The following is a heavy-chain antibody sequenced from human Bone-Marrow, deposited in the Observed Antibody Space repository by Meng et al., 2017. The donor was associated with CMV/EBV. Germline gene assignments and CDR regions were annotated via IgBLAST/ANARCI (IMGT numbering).Heavy chain of an antibody. V-gene: IGHV3-74*01. CDR2: INSDGSGT. J-gene: IGHJ4*02. CDR1: GFTFSTYW. D-gene: IGHD6-13*01. Sequence: CADSGFTFSTYWMHWVRKARGKGLVWVSRINSDGSGTTYADSVKGRFTISRDNAKNTLYLQMNSLRADDTAVYYCAREDTSTWPPFHYWGQGTLVTVSS. CDR3: AREDTSTWPPFHY.